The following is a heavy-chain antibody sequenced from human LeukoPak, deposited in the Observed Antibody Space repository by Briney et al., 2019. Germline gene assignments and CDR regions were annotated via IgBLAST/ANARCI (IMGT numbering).Heavy chain of an antibody. CDR2: IHHSGST. CDR1: NYSLSSGYY. V-gene: IGHV4-38-2*01. Sequence: SETLSLTCAVSNYSLSSGYYWGWIRQPPGKGLEWIGGIHHSGSTNYKPSLRRRVTISIDTSKNQFSLRLSSVTAADPAVYFCAILRGLSYDSGGYSDYWGQGTLVTVSS. CDR3: AILRGLSYDSGGYSDY. J-gene: IGHJ4*02. D-gene: IGHD3-22*01.